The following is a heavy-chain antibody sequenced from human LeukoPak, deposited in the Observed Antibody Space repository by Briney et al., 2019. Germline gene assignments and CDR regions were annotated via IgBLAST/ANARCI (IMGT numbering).Heavy chain of an antibody. CDR3: AKDYEPLVGVHRWGDWFDP. D-gene: IGHD1-26*01. V-gene: IGHV3-23*01. J-gene: IGHJ5*02. CDR1: GFTVSSNY. Sequence: GGSLRLSCAASGFTVSSNYMSWVRQAPGKGLEWVSLISGTGGSTYYADSVKGRFTISRDNSKNTLYLQMNSLRAEDTAVYYCAKDYEPLVGVHRWGDWFDPWGQGTLVTASS. CDR2: ISGTGGST.